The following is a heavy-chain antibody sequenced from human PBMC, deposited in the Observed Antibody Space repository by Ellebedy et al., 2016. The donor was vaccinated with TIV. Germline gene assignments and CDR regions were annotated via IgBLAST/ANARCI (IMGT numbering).Heavy chain of an antibody. CDR3: VREGLKYFNP. Sequence: ASVKVSXKSSGNTFTDYYTHWVRQAPDQGLEWMGYINPNTGGTSYAQKFRGRVTLTRDTSISTAYLDLSRLTSDDTAVYYWVREGLKYFNPWGHGSLVTVSS. J-gene: IGHJ5*02. D-gene: IGHD3-16*01. CDR2: INPNTGGT. CDR1: GNTFTDYY. V-gene: IGHV1-2*02.